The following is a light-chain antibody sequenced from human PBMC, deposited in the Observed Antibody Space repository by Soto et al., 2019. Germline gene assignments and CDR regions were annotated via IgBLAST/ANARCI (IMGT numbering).Light chain of an antibody. CDR1: SSNIGNNY. Sequence: QSVLTQPPSVSAAPGQKVTISCSGSSSNIGNNYVSWYQHLPGTAPRLLIFENNKQPSGIPDRFSGSKSGTSATLAITGLQTGDEADYYCGTWDIRLNINWVFGGGTQLTVL. V-gene: IGLV1-51*02. J-gene: IGLJ3*02. CDR2: ENN. CDR3: GTWDIRLNINWV.